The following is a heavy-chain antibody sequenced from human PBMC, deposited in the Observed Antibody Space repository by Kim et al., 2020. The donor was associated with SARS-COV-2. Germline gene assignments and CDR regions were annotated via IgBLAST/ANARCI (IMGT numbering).Heavy chain of an antibody. J-gene: IGHJ6*02. V-gene: IGHV4-39*01. Sequence: SETLSLTCTVSGGSVSTINYYWGWVRQRPGKGLEWIGSIYYSGNTYQNPSLKSRVTISLDTSNNQFSLRLSSVTAADTAVYYCARHEGLWLGLYYGMDVWGQGTTVTVSS. CDR1: GGSVSTINYY. CDR2: IYYSGNT. CDR3: ARHEGLWLGLYYGMDV. D-gene: IGHD6-19*01.